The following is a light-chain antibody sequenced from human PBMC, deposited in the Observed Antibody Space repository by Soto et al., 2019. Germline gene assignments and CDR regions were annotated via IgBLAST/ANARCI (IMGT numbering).Light chain of an antibody. Sequence: DIQMTQSPSSLSASVGDRLTIPGQASQDISNYVNWYQQKPGKAPKLLIFDAFHLETGVSSRFSGSGSGTDFTFTISRLQPEDLATYYGQQYDAYPLTFGGGNKGEIK. CDR2: DAF. J-gene: IGKJ4*01. V-gene: IGKV1-33*01. CDR3: QQYDAYPLT. CDR1: QDISNY.